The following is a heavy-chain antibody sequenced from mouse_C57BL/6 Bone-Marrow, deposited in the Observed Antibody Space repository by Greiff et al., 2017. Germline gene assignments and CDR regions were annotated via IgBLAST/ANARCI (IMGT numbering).Heavy chain of an antibody. J-gene: IGHJ2*01. CDR3: TSYYDFTFVDY. CDR1: GYTFTDYE. D-gene: IGHD2-4*01. Sequence: VQRVESGAELVRPGASVTLSCKASGYTFTDYEMHWVKQTPVHGLEWIGAIDPETGGTAYNQKFKGKAILTADKSSSTAYMELRSLTSEDSAVYYCTSYYDFTFVDYWGQGTTLTVSS. V-gene: IGHV1-15*01. CDR2: IDPETGGT.